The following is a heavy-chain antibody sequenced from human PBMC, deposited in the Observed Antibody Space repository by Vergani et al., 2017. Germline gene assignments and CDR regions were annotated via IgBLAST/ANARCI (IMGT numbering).Heavy chain of an antibody. D-gene: IGHD1-1*01. CDR2: ISYDGTQK. CDR3: ATKSCCTPGCQIGYFRE. Sequence: QVHLVESGGGVVQPGRSLRLSCVVSGFTSSYYGMHWVRQAPGKGLEWVAVISYDGTQKYYADSVKGRFTISRDNSKSTLYLQMNSLRTGDTAVYYCATKSCCTPGCQIGYFREWGQGTLVTVSS. V-gene: IGHV3-30*03. CDR1: GFTSSYYG. J-gene: IGHJ1*01.